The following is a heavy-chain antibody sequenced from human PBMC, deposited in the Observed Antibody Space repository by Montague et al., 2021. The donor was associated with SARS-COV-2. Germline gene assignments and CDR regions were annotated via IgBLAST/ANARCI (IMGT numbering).Heavy chain of an antibody. CDR3: ARAHSGSWAHLDN. V-gene: IGHV4-61*02. Sequence: TLSLTCTVSGGSISSGSYYWSWIRQPAGKGLEWIGRIYTSGTTDYSFSLKSRVTISVDTSKNQFSLKLTSVTAAETAVYYCARAHSGSWAHLDNWGQGSLVTVSS. CDR1: GGSISSGSYY. CDR2: IYTSGTT. D-gene: IGHD5-12*01. J-gene: IGHJ4*02.